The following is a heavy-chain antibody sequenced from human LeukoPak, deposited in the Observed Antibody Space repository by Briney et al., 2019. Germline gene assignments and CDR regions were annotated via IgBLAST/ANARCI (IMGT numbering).Heavy chain of an antibody. CDR2: ISWNSVNV. CDR3: QKTAYEMRADTRNYDY. CDR1: GFTFDDYA. D-gene: IGHD5-24*01. J-gene: IGHJ4*02. V-gene: IGHV3-9*01. Sequence: GGSLRLSCAASGFTFDDYAMHWVRQAPGKGLEWVSGISWNSVNVNYADSVKGRFTISRDNAKNSLYLQMNSLRTEDTVFFFKQKTAYEMRADTRNYDYWGQGTLVTVSS.